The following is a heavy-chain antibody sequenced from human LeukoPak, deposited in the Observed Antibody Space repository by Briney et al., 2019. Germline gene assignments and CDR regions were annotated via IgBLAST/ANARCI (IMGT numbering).Heavy chain of an antibody. D-gene: IGHD6-13*01. CDR3: ASGRSSSWYIPNFDC. Sequence: SETLSLTCTVSGGSISSYYWSWIRQPPGKGLEWIGYIYYSGSTNYNPSLKSRVTISVDTSKNQFSLKLSSVTAADTAVYYCASGRSSSWYIPNFDCWGQGTLVTVSS. CDR2: IYYSGST. J-gene: IGHJ4*02. V-gene: IGHV4-59*08. CDR1: GGSISSYY.